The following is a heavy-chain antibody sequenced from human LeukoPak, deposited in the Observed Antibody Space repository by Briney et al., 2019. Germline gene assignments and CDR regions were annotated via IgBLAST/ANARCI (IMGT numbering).Heavy chain of an antibody. CDR1: DGSITNYD. V-gene: IGHV4-38-2*02. CDR3: ARQPAAADPYYYYGMDV. CDR2: IYHSGST. Sequence: PSETLSLTCTVSDGSITNYDWGWIRQPPGKGLEWIGSIYHSGSTYYNPSLKSRVTISVDTSKNQFSLKLSSVTAADTAVYYCARQPAAADPYYYYGMDVWGQGTTVTVSS. J-gene: IGHJ6*02. D-gene: IGHD6-13*01.